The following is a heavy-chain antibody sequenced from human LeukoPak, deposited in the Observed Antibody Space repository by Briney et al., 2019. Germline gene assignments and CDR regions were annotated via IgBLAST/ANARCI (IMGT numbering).Heavy chain of an antibody. J-gene: IGHJ5*02. CDR3: ARDREDCSSTSCYTNWFDP. CDR1: GVPFSSYA. CDR2: IYYSGST. V-gene: IGHV4-31*02. D-gene: IGHD2-2*02. Sequence: LRLSCAASGVPFSSYAMSWVRHTPGKGLEWIGYIYYSGSTYYNPPPKSRVTISVDTSKNQFSLKLSSVTAADTAVYYCARDREDCSSTSCYTNWFDPWGQGTLVTVSS.